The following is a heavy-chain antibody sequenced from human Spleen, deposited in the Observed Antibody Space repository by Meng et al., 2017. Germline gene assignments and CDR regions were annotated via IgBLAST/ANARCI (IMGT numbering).Heavy chain of an antibody. J-gene: IGHJ4*02. D-gene: IGHD2-15*01. Sequence: QRWGVGQLTPSVTLSRSVAVCGGAFSDSYWSWIRQAPGKELEWIGEINNSGSTNYNPSLKSRVTISVDTSKTQFSLKLSSVTAADTAVYYCARGRGWSSHIDYWGQGTLVTVSS. CDR1: GGAFSDSY. CDR2: INNSGST. V-gene: IGHV4-34*01. CDR3: ARGRGWSSHIDY.